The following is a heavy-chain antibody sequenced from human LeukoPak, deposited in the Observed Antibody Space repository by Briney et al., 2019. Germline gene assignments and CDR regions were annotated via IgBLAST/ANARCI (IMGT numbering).Heavy chain of an antibody. CDR1: GFTFSSYA. D-gene: IGHD5-18*01. CDR2: ISGSGGST. Sequence: QTGGSLRLSCAASGFTFSSYAMSWVRQAPGKGLEWVSAISGSGGSTYYADSVKGRFTISRDNSKNTLYLQMNSLRAEDTAVYYCARDHRGYSYGYLSYYFDYWGQGTLVTVSS. V-gene: IGHV3-23*01. CDR3: ARDHRGYSYGYLSYYFDY. J-gene: IGHJ4*02.